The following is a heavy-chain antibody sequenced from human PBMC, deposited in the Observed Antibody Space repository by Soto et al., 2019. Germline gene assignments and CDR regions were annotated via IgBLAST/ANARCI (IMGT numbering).Heavy chain of an antibody. CDR3: ARGSRGYSGYADY. V-gene: IGHV3-30-3*01. D-gene: IGHD5-12*01. Sequence: ESGGGVVQPGRSLRLSCAASGFTFSSYAMHWVRQAPGKGLEWVAVISYDGSNKYYADSVKGRFTISRDNSKNTLYLQMNSLRAEDTAVYYCARGSRGYSGYADYWGQGTLVTVSS. CDR2: ISYDGSNK. J-gene: IGHJ4*02. CDR1: GFTFSSYA.